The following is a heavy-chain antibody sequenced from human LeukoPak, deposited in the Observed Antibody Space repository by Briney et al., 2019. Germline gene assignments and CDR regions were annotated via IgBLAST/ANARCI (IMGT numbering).Heavy chain of an antibody. CDR2: IRYDGSNK. V-gene: IGHV3-30*02. Sequence: GGSLRLSCAASGFTFSSYGMHWVRQAPGKGLEWVAFIRYDGSNKYYADSVKGRFTISRDNSKNTPYLQMNSLRAEDTAVYYCVKVGYGSGSFDYYMDVWGKGTTVTISS. J-gene: IGHJ6*03. CDR1: GFTFSSYG. CDR3: VKVGYGSGSFDYYMDV. D-gene: IGHD3-10*01.